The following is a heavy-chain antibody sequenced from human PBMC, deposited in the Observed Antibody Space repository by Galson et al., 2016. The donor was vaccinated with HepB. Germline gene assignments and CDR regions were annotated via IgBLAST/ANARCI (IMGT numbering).Heavy chain of an antibody. CDR2: ISGSGATT. V-gene: IGHV3-23*01. CDR3: AKGGQWLLRGPGWFDP. J-gene: IGHJ5*02. Sequence: QAPGKGLEWVSAISGSGATTYVADSVKGRFTMSRDNSKNTLYLQMNSLRVEDTAIYYCAKGGQWLLRGPGWFDPWGQGTLVSVSS. D-gene: IGHD6-19*01.